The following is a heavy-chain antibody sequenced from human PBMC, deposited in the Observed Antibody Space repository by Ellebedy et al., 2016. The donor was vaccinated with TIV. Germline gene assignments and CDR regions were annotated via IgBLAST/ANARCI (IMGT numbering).Heavy chain of an antibody. V-gene: IGHV3-43*01. J-gene: IGHJ4*02. Sequence: GGSLRLXXAASGFTFDDSSMHWVRQAPGKGLEWVSIVTWDGGSKDHADSVKGRFTISRDNSKNSLYLQMNSLRSEDTAVYYCTKGGEKASIKGGFYLDYWGQGTMVTVSS. CDR1: GFTFDDSS. D-gene: IGHD5-24*01. CDR3: TKGGEKASIKGGFYLDY. CDR2: VTWDGGSK.